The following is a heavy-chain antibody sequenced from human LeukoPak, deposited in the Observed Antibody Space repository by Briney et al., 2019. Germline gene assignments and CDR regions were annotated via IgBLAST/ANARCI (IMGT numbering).Heavy chain of an antibody. D-gene: IGHD5-18*01. V-gene: IGHV4-34*01. CDR2: INHSGST. J-gene: IGHJ4*02. Sequence: PSETLSLTCAVYGGSFSGYYWSWIRQPPGKGLEWIGEINHSGSTNYNPSLKSRVTISEDTSKNQFSLKLSSVTAADTAVYYCARGSYSYGYRTYYFDYWGQGTLVTVSS. CDR3: ARGSYSYGYRTYYFDY. CDR1: GGSFSGYY.